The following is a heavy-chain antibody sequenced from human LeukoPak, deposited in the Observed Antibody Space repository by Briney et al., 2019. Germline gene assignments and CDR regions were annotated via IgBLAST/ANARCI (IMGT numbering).Heavy chain of an antibody. CDR1: GFTFSSYW. J-gene: IGHJ6*03. V-gene: IGHV3-7*01. D-gene: IGHD6-13*01. CDR3: AREWGRSSSWYSFSYYYYYYMDV. Sequence: PGGSLRLSCAASGFTFSSYWMSWVRQAPGKGLEWVTNIKQDGSEKYYVDSVKGRFTISRDNAKNSLYLQMNSLRAEDTAVYYCAREWGRSSSWYSFSYYYYYYMDVWGKGTTVTVSS. CDR2: IKQDGSEK.